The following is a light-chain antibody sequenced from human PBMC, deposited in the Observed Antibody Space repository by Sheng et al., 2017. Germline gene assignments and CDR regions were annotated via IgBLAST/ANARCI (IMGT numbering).Light chain of an antibody. Sequence: EIVMTQSPATLSVSPGERATLSCRASQSVSNNLAWYQQKPGQAPRLLIHGASTRATDIPARFSGSGSGTEFTLTISSLQSEDFAVYYCQQYNDWPPWTFGQGTKVEIK. J-gene: IGKJ1*01. CDR3: QQYNDWPPWT. CDR1: QSVSNN. CDR2: GAS. V-gene: IGKV3-15*01.